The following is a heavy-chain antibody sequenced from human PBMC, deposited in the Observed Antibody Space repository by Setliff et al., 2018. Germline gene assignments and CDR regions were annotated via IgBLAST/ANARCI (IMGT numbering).Heavy chain of an antibody. J-gene: IGHJ3*02. Sequence: SETLSLTCTVSGGSVSSTSHYWGWIRQAPGKGMEWIGSVYYSGYTYSKPSLQSRVTISLDTSKNQVSLRLTSVTAADAALYYCTRPHGGDYAFDIWGPGTMVTVSS. CDR3: TRPHGGDYAFDI. V-gene: IGHV4-39*07. CDR1: GGSVSSTSHY. D-gene: IGHD4-17*01. CDR2: VYYSGYT.